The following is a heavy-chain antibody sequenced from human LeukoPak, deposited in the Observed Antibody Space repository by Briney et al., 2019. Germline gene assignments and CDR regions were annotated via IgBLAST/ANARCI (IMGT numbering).Heavy chain of an antibody. D-gene: IGHD4-11*01. CDR3: ATETENSNYDAFDI. CDR2: ISGGGTTI. Sequence: GGSLRLSCAASGFTFSSYEMNWVRQAPGKGLEWVSYISGGGTTIFYADSVKGRFTISRDNAKNSLYLHMNSLSAEDTAVYFCATETENSNYDAFDIWGQGPLVTVSS. CDR1: GFTFSSYE. J-gene: IGHJ3*02. V-gene: IGHV3-48*03.